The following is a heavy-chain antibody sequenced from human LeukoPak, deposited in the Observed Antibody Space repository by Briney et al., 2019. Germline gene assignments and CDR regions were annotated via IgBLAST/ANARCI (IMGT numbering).Heavy chain of an antibody. V-gene: IGHV1-69*01. CDR2: IIPIFGTA. D-gene: IGHD6-6*01. CDR1: GGTFSSYA. Sequence: GASAKVSCKASGGTFSSYAISWVRQAPGQGLEWMGGIIPIFGTANYAQKFQGRVTITADESTSTAYMELSSLRSEDTAVYYCARVAVYSSSFREFDYWGQGTLVTVSS. CDR3: ARVAVYSSSFREFDY. J-gene: IGHJ4*02.